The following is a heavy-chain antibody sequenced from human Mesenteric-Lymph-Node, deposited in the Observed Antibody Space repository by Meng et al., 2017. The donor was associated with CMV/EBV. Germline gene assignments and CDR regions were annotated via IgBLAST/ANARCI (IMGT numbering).Heavy chain of an antibody. CDR3: ARVPPALEYYDQYYFDY. Sequence: ISSGGYYWSWLRQHAGKGLEWIGDIYYSGSNYHNPSLKSRVTISVDTSKNQFSLKLSSVTAADTAVYYCARVPPALEYYDQYYFDYWGQGTLVTVSS. D-gene: IGHD3-3*01. V-gene: IGHV4-31*02. J-gene: IGHJ4*02. CDR2: IYYSGSN. CDR1: ISSGGYY.